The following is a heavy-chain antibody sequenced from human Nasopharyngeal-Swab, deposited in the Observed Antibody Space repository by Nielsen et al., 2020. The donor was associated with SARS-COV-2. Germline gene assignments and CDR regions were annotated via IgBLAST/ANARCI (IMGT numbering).Heavy chain of an antibody. J-gene: IGHJ4*02. D-gene: IGHD3-10*01. Sequence: VRQMPGKGLEWVSVIYSGGSTYYADSVKGRFTISRDNSKNTLYLQMNSLRAEDTALYYCARDHPTPYGQDWGQGTLVTVSS. CDR3: ARDHPTPYGQD. CDR2: IYSGGST. V-gene: IGHV3-53*01.